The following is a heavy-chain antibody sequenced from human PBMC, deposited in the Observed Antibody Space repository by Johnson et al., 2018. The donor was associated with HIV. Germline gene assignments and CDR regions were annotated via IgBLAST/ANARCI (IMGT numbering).Heavy chain of an antibody. CDR3: AKDRTNWGYDAFDI. J-gene: IGHJ3*02. D-gene: IGHD3-16*01. Sequence: VQLVESGGGLIQPGGSLRLSCAASGFTVSSNYMNWVRQAPGKGLECVSVIYSGGSTYYADSVKGRFTIFRDNSENTLFLQMNRLRAEDTAVYYCAKDRTNWGYDAFDIWGQGTMVTVSS. CDR1: GFTVSSNY. CDR2: IYSGGST. V-gene: IGHV3-53*01.